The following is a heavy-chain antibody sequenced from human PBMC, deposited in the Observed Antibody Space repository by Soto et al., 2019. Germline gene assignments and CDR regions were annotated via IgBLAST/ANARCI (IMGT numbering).Heavy chain of an antibody. V-gene: IGHV4-59*01. J-gene: IGHJ4*02. CDR2: IYYSGST. Sequence: PSETLSLTCTVSGGSISSYYWSCIRQPPGKGLEWIVYIYYSGSTNYNPSLKSRVTISVDTSKNPFSLKLSSVTAADTAVYYCSSEGHVWGSYRSAYSDYGGQGTLVTVSS. CDR1: GGSISSYY. D-gene: IGHD3-16*02. CDR3: SSEGHVWGSYRSAYSDY.